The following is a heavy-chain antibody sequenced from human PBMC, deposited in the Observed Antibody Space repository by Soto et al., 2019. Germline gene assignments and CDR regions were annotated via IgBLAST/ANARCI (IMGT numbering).Heavy chain of an antibody. D-gene: IGHD5-12*01. V-gene: IGHV1-69-2*01. J-gene: IGHJ6*02. CDR3: ATDRIVATIYDTRYYYYYGMDV. CDR2: VDPEDGET. Sequence: EVQLVQSGAEVKKPGATVKISCKVSGYTFTDYYMHWVQQAPGKGLEWMGLVDPEDGETIYAEKIQGRVTITADTSTDTAYMELSSLRSEDTDVYYCATDRIVATIYDTRYYYYYGMDVWDQGTTVTVSS. CDR1: GYTFTDYY.